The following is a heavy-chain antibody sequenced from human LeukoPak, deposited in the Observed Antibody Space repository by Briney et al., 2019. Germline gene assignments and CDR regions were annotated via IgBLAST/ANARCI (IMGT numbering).Heavy chain of an antibody. Sequence: SSQRLSLTCSVSGAPVTSYYWDWIRQAPGKGLEWIGCISDTGTTYYSPSLKGRLTISLDTTKNQFSLKVRSVTAADSAIYYCTKGYYEPFDSWGQGILVT. V-gene: IGHV4-59*02. CDR1: GAPVTSYY. J-gene: IGHJ4*02. CDR2: ISDTGTT. D-gene: IGHD3-22*01. CDR3: TKGYYEPFDS.